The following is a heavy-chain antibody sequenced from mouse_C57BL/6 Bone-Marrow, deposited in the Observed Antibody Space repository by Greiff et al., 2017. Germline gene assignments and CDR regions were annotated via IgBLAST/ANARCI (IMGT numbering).Heavy chain of an antibody. CDR1: GFTFSSYA. V-gene: IGHV5-4*03. D-gene: IGHD6-1*01. CDR3: ARASDY. J-gene: IGHJ2*01. CDR2: ISDGGSYT. Sequence: EVKVVESGGGLVKPGGSLKLSCAASGFTFSSYAMSWVRQTPEKRLEWVATISDGGSYTYYPDNVKGRFTISRDNAKNNLYLQMRHLKSEDTAMYYCARASDYWGQGTTLTVSS.